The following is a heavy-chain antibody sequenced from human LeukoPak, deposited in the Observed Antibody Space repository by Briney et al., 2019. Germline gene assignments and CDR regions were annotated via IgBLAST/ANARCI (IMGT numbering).Heavy chain of an antibody. V-gene: IGHV3-48*03. J-gene: IGHJ3*02. Sequence: GGSLRLSCAASGFTFSSYEMNWVRQAPGKGLEWVSYISSSGSTIYYADSVKGRFTISRDNAKNSLYLQMNSLRAEDTAVYYCAKDRTSSVMDVDALDTWGQGTMVTVSS. CDR3: AKDRTSSVMDVDALDT. D-gene: IGHD3-22*01. CDR1: GFTFSSYE. CDR2: ISSSGSTI.